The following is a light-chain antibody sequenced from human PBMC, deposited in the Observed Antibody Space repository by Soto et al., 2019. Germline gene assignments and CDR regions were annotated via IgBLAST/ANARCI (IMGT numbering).Light chain of an antibody. J-gene: IGKJ4*01. V-gene: IGKV1-39*01. Sequence: DIQMTQSPSSLSASVGDRVTITCRASQSISIYLNWYQQKPGKAPKLLIYAASSLQSGVASRFGGSGSGTDFTLTISSLQREDLATYYCQQSLTTPLTFGGGTKVEIK. CDR3: QQSLTTPLT. CDR2: AAS. CDR1: QSISIY.